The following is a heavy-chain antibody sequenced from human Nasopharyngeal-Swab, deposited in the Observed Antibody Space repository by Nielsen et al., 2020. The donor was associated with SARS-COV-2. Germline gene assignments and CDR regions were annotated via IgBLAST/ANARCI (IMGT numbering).Heavy chain of an antibody. V-gene: IGHV4-30-2*01. D-gene: IGHD3-16*02. J-gene: IGHJ5*02. CDR2: IYHSGST. Sequence: WIRQPPGKGLEWIGYIYHSGSTYYNPSLKSRVTISVDRSKNQFSLKLSSVTAADTAVYYCARGRIGGVIGNWFDPWGQGTLVTVSS. CDR3: ARGRIGGVIGNWFDP.